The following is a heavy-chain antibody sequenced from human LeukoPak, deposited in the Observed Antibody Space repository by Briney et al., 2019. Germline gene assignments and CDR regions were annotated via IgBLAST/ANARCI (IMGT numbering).Heavy chain of an antibody. D-gene: IGHD2-15*01. V-gene: IGHV3-21*01. CDR2: ISSGSGRYM. CDR3: VRSNSGGTCADY. J-gene: IGHJ4*02. Sequence: PGGSLRLSCAASGFDFTTYNMNWVRQAPGKGLEWISSISSGSGRYMYYADSVKGRFTISRDNARNSLYLQMNSLRAEDTAVYFCVRSNSGGTCADYWGQGSLVTVSP. CDR1: GFDFTTYN.